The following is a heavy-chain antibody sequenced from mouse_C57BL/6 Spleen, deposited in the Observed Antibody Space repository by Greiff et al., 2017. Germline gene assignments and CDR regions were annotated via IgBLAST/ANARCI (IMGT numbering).Heavy chain of an antibody. J-gene: IGHJ1*03. CDR3: GYYGSSYSDV. V-gene: IGHV1-26*01. CDR2: INPNNGGT. Sequence: VQLQQSGPELVKPGASVKISCKASGYTFTDYYMNWVKQSHGKSLEWIGDINPNNGGTSYNQKFKGKATLTVDKSSSTAYMELRSLTSEDSAVYYCGYYGSSYSDVWGTGTTVTVSS. D-gene: IGHD1-1*01. CDR1: GYTFTDYY.